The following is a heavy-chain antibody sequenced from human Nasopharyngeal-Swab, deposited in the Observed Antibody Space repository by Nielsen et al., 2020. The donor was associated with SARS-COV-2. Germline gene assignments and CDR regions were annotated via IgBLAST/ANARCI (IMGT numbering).Heavy chain of an antibody. CDR2: INHSGST. D-gene: IGHD6-13*01. CDR1: DGSFSGYY. Sequence: SETLSLTCAVYDGSFSGYYWSWIRQPPGKGLEWIGEINHSGSTNYNPSLKSRVTISVDTSKNQFSLKLSSVTAADTAVYYCAREFRRAAAGRGNWFDPWGQGTLVTVSS. CDR3: AREFRRAAAGRGNWFDP. V-gene: IGHV4-34*01. J-gene: IGHJ5*02.